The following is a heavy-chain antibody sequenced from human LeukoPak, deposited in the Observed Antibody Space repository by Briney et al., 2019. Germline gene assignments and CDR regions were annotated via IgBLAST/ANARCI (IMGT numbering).Heavy chain of an antibody. V-gene: IGHV3-74*01. D-gene: IGHD3-22*01. Sequence: GGSLRLSCAASGFTVSSYWMHWVRQGPGKGLVWVSRIKSDGNTNYADSVKGRFTISRDNAKNTVSLQMNSLRAEDTGVYYCARAPSEIGGYYPEYFRHWGQGTLVIVSS. CDR2: IKSDGNT. CDR3: ARAPSEIGGYYPEYFRH. J-gene: IGHJ1*01. CDR1: GFTVSSYW.